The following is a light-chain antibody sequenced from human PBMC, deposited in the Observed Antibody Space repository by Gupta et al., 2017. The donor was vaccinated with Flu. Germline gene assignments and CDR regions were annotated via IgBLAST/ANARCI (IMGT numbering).Light chain of an antibody. V-gene: IGLV1-47*01. CDR1: SSNIGNNY. CDR3: EAWDDSLSGWV. CDR2: RND. J-gene: IGLJ3*02. Sequence: QSVLTQPPSASGTPGQRVTSSCPGSSSNIGNNYVFWYRQFPGTAPKLLIYRNDQRPSGVPDRFSGSKSGTSVSLAISGLRSEDEADYYCEAWDDSLSGWVFGGGTKVTVL.